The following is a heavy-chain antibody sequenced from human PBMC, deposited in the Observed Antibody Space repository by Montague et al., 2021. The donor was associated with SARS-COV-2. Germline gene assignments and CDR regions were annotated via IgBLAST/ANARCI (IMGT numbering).Heavy chain of an antibody. Sequence: SETLSLTCTVSGGSVSSGSYYWSWIRQPPGKGLEWIGIIYYSGSTYYNPSLKSRVTLSVDTSKNQFSLKLSSVTAADTAVYYCARDPWRITIFGVVTRYGIDVWGQGTTVTVSS. D-gene: IGHD3-3*01. V-gene: IGHV4-61*01. CDR1: GGSVSSGSYY. CDR3: ARDPWRITIFGVVTRYGIDV. CDR2: IYYSGST. J-gene: IGHJ6*02.